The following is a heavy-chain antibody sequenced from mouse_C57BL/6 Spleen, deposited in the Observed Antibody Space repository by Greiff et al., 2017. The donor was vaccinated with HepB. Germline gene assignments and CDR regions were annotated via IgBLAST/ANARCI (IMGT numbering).Heavy chain of an antibody. Sequence: VQLQQSGAELARPGASVKLSCKASGYTFTSYGISWVKQRTGQGLEWIGEIYPGSGNTYYNEKFKGKATLTADKSSSTAYMELRSLTSEDSAVYFCARGKPQSNYYFDDWGQGTTLTVSS. V-gene: IGHV1-81*01. J-gene: IGHJ2*01. CDR2: IYPGSGNT. CDR3: ARGKPQSNYYFDD. CDR1: GYTFTSYG.